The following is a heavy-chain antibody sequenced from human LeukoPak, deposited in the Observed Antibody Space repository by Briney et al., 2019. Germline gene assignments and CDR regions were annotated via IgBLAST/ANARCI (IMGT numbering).Heavy chain of an antibody. CDR3: AAERAYSGSYYGDAYFDD. CDR1: GYTFTSYY. Sequence: ASVKVSCKASGYTFTSYYMHWVRQAPGQGLEWMGIINPSGGSTSYAQKFQERVTITRDMSTSTAYMELSSLRSEDTAVYYCAAERAYSGSYYGDAYFDDWGQGTLVTVSS. J-gene: IGHJ4*02. CDR2: INPSGGST. D-gene: IGHD1-26*01. V-gene: IGHV1-46*01.